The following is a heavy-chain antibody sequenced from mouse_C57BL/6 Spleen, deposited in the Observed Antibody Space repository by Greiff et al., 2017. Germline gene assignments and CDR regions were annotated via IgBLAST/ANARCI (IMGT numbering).Heavy chain of an antibody. CDR2: IDPSDSYT. D-gene: IGHD3-3*01. V-gene: IGHV1-69*01. CDR1: GYTFTSYW. CDR3: AREGGLGGGDY. J-gene: IGHJ2*01. Sequence: QVQLQQPGAALVMPGASVKLSCKASGYTFTSYWMHWVKQRPGQGLEWIGEIDPSDSYTNYNQKFKGNSTLTVDKSSSTAYMQLSSLTSEDPAVYYCAREGGLGGGDYWSQGTTLTVSS.